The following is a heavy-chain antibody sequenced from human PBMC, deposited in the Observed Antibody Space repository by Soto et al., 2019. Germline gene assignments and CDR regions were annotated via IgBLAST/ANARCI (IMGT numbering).Heavy chain of an antibody. D-gene: IGHD2-15*01. CDR3: ARDTLRYCSGGSCYAAAFDI. Sequence: QVQLVQSGAEVKKPGSSVKVSCKASGGTFSSYAISWVRQAPGQGLEWMGGIIPIFGTANYAQKFQGRVTSTADESTSTAYMELSSVRSEDTAVYYCARDTLRYCSGGSCYAAAFDIWDQGTMVTVSS. CDR1: GGTFSSYA. V-gene: IGHV1-69*01. J-gene: IGHJ3*02. CDR2: IIPIFGTA.